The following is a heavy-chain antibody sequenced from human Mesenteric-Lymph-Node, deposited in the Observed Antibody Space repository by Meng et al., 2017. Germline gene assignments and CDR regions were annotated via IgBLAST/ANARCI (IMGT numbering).Heavy chain of an antibody. CDR3: ARITVTGYYYHYYGMDV. CDR2: ISSSSSYI. J-gene: IGHJ6*02. Sequence: GESLKISCAASGFTFSSYSMNWVRQAPGKGLEWVSSISSSSSYIYYADSVKGRFTISRDNAKNSLYLQMNSLRAEDTAVYYCARITVTGYYYHYYGMDVWGQGTTVTVSS. V-gene: IGHV3-21*01. D-gene: IGHD4-17*01. CDR1: GFTFSSYS.